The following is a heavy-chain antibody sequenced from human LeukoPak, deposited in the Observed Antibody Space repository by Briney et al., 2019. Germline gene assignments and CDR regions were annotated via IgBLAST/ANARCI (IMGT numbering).Heavy chain of an antibody. CDR2: ISGSGGST. CDR3: ARDGEQWLVTYYFDY. V-gene: IGHV3-23*01. D-gene: IGHD6-19*01. CDR1: GSTFSSYA. J-gene: IGHJ4*02. Sequence: PGGSLRLSCAASGSTFSSYAMSWVRQAPGKGLEWVSAISGSGGSTYYADSVKGRFTISRDNSKNTLYLQMNSLRAEDTAVYYCARDGEQWLVTYYFDYWGQGTLVTVSS.